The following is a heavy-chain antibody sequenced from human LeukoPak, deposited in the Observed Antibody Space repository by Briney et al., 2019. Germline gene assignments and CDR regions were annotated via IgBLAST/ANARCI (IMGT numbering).Heavy chain of an antibody. Sequence: ASVKVSCKASGYTFTSYGISWVRQAPGQGLEWMGWISAYNGNTNYAQKLQGRVTMTTDTSTSTAYTELRSLRSDDTAVYYCARATYYYDSSGSSFDYWGQGTLVTVSS. D-gene: IGHD3-22*01. CDR2: ISAYNGNT. CDR1: GYTFTSYG. J-gene: IGHJ4*02. CDR3: ARATYYYDSSGSSFDY. V-gene: IGHV1-18*01.